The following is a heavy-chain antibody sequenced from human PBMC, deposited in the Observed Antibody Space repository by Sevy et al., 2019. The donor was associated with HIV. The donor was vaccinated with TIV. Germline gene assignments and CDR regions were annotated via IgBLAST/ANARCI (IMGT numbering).Heavy chain of an antibody. CDR1: GGSISSGGYY. CDR2: IYYSGST. Sequence: SETLSLTCTVSGGSISSGGYYWSWIRQHPGKGLEWIGYIYYSGSTYYNPSLKSRFTISVDTSKNQFSLKLSSVTAADTAVYYCARDRRLVYYYYGMDVWGQGTTVTVSS. J-gene: IGHJ6*02. V-gene: IGHV4-31*03. CDR3: ARDRRLVYYYYGMDV.